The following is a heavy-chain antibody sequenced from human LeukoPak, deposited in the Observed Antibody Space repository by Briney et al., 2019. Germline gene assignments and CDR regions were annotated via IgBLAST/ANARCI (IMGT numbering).Heavy chain of an antibody. D-gene: IGHD2-15*01. V-gene: IGHV1-69*13. CDR1: GGTFSSYA. J-gene: IGHJ4*02. CDR3: ATSLTPRPLYY. CDR2: IIPIFGTA. Sequence: SVQVSCQASGGTFSSYAISWVRQAPGQGLEWMGGIIPIFGTANYAQKFQGRVTITADESTSTAYMELSSLRSEDTAVYYCATSLTPRPLYYWGQGTLVTVSS.